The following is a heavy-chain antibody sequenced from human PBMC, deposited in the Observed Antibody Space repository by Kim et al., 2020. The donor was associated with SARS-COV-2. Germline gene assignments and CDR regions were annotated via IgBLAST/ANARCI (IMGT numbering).Heavy chain of an antibody. CDR3: ARTHYGDSV. J-gene: IGHJ1*01. Sequence: GGSLRLSCAASGFTFSTYWMTWVRQAPGKGLEWVSYINKSGTDKYYVDSVKGRFTISRDNAKNSLYLHVNSLRVEDTAVYYCARTHYGDSVWCQWTLVTV. CDR2: INKSGTDK. V-gene: IGHV3-7*01. CDR1: GFTFSTYW. D-gene: IGHD4-17*01.